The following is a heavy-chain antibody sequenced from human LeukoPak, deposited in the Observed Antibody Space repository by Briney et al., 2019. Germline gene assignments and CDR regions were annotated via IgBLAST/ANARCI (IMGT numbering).Heavy chain of an antibody. V-gene: IGHV4-59*01. D-gene: IGHD2-21*02. CDR3: ARGVTTGLDWFDP. CDR1: GVSISSYY. Sequence: SETLSLTCTVSGVSISSYYWSWIRQPPGKGLEWIGCISYSGSSTYNPSLKSRVTISVDTSKNQFSLKVTSVPAADTAVYYCARGVTTGLDWFDPWGQGTLVTVSS. J-gene: IGHJ5*02. CDR2: ISYSGSS.